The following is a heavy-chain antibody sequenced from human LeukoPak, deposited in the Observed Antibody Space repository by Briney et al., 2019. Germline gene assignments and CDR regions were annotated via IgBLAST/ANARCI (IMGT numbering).Heavy chain of an antibody. CDR2: IIPILGIA. V-gene: IGHV1-69*04. CDR3: ARAPLGDYIWGSYRPFDY. Sequence: GASVKVSCKASGGTFSSYAISWVRQAPGQGLEWMGRIIPILGIANYAQKFQGRVTITADKSTSTAYMELSSLRSEDTAVYYCARAPLGDYIWGSYRPFDYWGQGTLVTVSS. J-gene: IGHJ4*02. CDR1: GGTFSSYA. D-gene: IGHD3-16*02.